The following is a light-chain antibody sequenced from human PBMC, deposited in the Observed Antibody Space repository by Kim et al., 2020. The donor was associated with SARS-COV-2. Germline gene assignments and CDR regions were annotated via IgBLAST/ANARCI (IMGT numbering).Light chain of an antibody. CDR1: SIGSKS. Sequence: SYELTQPPSVSVAPGKTARITCGGDSIGSKSVHWYQQKTGQAPGLDISYDNDRPSGIPERFSGAKSGNKATLTINRVEGGDEDEYYGEEGDSSRDHRVV. CDR3: EEGDSSRDHRVV. V-gene: IGLV3-21*04. CDR2: YDN. J-gene: IGLJ2*01.